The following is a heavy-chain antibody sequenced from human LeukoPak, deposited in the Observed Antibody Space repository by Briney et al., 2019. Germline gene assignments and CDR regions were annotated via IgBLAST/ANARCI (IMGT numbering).Heavy chain of an antibody. CDR1: GFTFDDYD. J-gene: IGHJ4*02. CDR2: IRSDGSDT. Sequence: GGSLRLSCAASGFTFDDYDMHWVRQAPGEGLVWVSRIRSDGSDTRYAESVKGRFTISRDNAKNTLYLQMNSLRAEDTAVYYCARDWFHAIDYWGQGTLVTVSS. CDR3: ARDWFHAIDY. V-gene: IGHV3-74*01. D-gene: IGHD2/OR15-2a*01.